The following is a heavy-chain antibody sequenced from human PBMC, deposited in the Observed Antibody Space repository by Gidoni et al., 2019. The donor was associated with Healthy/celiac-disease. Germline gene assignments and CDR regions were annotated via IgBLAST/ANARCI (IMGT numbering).Heavy chain of an antibody. CDR3: ARAPVVRGVIYKNYYMDV. J-gene: IGHJ6*03. CDR2: ISSSSSYI. D-gene: IGHD3-10*01. CDR1: GFTFSSTS. Sequence: EVQLVVSGGGLVKPGGSLRSSCASSGFTFSSTSLNWVRQDPGKGLEWVSSISSSSSYIYYEDSVKGRFTISRDNAKNSLYLQMNSLRAEDTAVYCCARAPVVRGVIYKNYYMDVWGKGTTVTVSS. V-gene: IGHV3-21*01.